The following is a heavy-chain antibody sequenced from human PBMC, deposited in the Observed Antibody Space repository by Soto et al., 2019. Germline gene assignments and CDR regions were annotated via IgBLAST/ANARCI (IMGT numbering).Heavy chain of an antibody. J-gene: IGHJ6*02. V-gene: IGHV3-53*04. CDR1: GFTVSSNY. CDR3: ARDDGSGPYYYYGMDV. D-gene: IGHD3-10*01. CDR2: IYSGGST. Sequence: GGSLRLSCAASGFTVSSNYMSWVRQAPGKGLEWVSVIYSGGSTYYADSVKGRFTISRHNSKNTLYLQMNSLRAEDTAVYYCARDDGSGPYYYYGMDVWGQGTTVTVSS.